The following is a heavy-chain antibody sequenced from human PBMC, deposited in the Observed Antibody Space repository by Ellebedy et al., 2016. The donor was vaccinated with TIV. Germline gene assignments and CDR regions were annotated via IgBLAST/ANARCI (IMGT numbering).Heavy chain of an antibody. CDR1: GYTFSSYA. CDR2: ISYDGSNK. Sequence: GGSLRLXXAASGYTFSSYAMHWVRQAPGKGLEWVAVISYDGSNKYYADSVKGRFTISRDNSKNTLYLQMNSLRAEDTAVYYCARDMWVMDVWGQGTTVTASS. CDR3: ARDMWVMDV. J-gene: IGHJ6*02. D-gene: IGHD1-26*01. V-gene: IGHV3-30-3*01.